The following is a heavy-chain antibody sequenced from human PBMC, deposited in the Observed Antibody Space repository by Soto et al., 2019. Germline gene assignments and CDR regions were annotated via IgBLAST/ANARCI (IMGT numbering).Heavy chain of an antibody. CDR2: IYYSGST. Sequence: SETLSLTCTVSGGSISSYYWSWIRQPPGKGLEWIGYIYYSGSTNYNPSLKSRVTIPVDTSKNQFSLKLSSVTAADTAVYYCARQRALMTTVTIGWFDPWGQGTLVTVS. CDR3: ARQRALMTTVTIGWFDP. D-gene: IGHD4-17*01. J-gene: IGHJ5*02. CDR1: GGSISSYY. V-gene: IGHV4-59*01.